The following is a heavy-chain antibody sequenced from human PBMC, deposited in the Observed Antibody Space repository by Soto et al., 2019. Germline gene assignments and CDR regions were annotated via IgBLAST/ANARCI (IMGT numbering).Heavy chain of an antibody. CDR1: GFTFSSYG. CDR2: IWYDGSNK. CDR3: ARVRIWGSYRDAFDI. D-gene: IGHD3-16*02. V-gene: IGHV3-33*01. Sequence: GGSLRLSCAASGFTFSSYGMHWVRQAPGKGLEWVAVIWYDGSNKYYADSVKGRFTISRDNSKNTLYLQMNSLRAEDTAVYYCARVRIWGSYRDAFDIWGQGTMVTVSS. J-gene: IGHJ3*02.